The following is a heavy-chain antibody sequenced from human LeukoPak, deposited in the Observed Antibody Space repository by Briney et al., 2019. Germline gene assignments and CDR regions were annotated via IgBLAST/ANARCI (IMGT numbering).Heavy chain of an antibody. CDR2: LVFSGIT. D-gene: IGHD2-15*01. Sequence: PSETLLHTCTISGDSLNSSSYYWGWIRQPPGEGLEWIGSLVFSGITYYNPSLKSRVTIPLVTSNNRFSLKLTSVTVADTAVYFCACHRPTPRAAIRCLDYWGQGTLVTVSS. CDR1: GDSLNSSSYY. CDR3: ACHRPTPRAAIRCLDY. J-gene: IGHJ4*02. V-gene: IGHV4-39*01.